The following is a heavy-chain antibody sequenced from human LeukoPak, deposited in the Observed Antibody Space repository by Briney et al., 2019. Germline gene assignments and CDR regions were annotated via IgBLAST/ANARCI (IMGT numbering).Heavy chain of an antibody. Sequence: SVKVSCKASGGTFSSYAISWVRQAPGQGLEWRGRIIPIFGTANYAQKFQGRVTITTDESTSTAYMELSSLRSEDTAVYYCARDYVGYYYYMDVWGKGTTVTVSS. CDR2: IIPIFGTA. CDR3: ARDYVGYYYYMDV. CDR1: GGTFSSYA. V-gene: IGHV1-69*05. D-gene: IGHD3-16*01. J-gene: IGHJ6*03.